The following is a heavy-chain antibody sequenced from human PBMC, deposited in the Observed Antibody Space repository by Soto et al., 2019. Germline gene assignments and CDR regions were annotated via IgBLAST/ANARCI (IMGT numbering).Heavy chain of an antibody. V-gene: IGHV3-30*18. J-gene: IGHJ4*02. Sequence: GGSLRLSCAASGFSFSSYGMHWVRQAPGKGLEWVALISYDGSNKYYADSVKGRFTISRDNSKNTLYLQMNGLRAEDTAVYYCAKEIYDYIWGSYRSPFDYWGQGTLVTVSS. D-gene: IGHD3-16*02. CDR2: ISYDGSNK. CDR1: GFSFSSYG. CDR3: AKEIYDYIWGSYRSPFDY.